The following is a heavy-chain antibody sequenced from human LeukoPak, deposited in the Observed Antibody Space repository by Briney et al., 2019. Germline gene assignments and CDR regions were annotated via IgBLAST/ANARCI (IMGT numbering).Heavy chain of an antibody. Sequence: PGRSLRLSCAASGFTFSSYAMHWVRQAPGKGLEWVAVISYDGSNKYYADSVKGRFTISRDNSKNTLYLQMNSLRAEDTAVYYCARDDTSCYDYWGQGTLVTVSS. CDR2: ISYDGSNK. CDR3: ARDDTSCYDY. J-gene: IGHJ4*02. V-gene: IGHV3-30-3*01. D-gene: IGHD2-2*01. CDR1: GFTFSSYA.